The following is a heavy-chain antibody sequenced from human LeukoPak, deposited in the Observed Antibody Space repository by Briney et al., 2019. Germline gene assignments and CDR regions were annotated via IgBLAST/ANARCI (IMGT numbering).Heavy chain of an antibody. Sequence: TSVTVSCKASGYTFTSYYMHWVRQAPGQGLEWMGIINPSGGSTNYAQKFQGRVTMTRDTSTSTLYMELSSLRSEDTAVYYCARGRRITMIVGALDYWGQGTLV. D-gene: IGHD3-22*01. CDR2: INPSGGST. CDR1: GYTFTSYY. J-gene: IGHJ4*02. CDR3: ARGRRITMIVGALDY. V-gene: IGHV1-46*01.